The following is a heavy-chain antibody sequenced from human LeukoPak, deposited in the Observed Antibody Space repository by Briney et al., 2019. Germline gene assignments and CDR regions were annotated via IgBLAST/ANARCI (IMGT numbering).Heavy chain of an antibody. CDR3: ARGYNWNDGAFDP. J-gene: IGHJ5*02. D-gene: IGHD1-20*01. CDR2: IYVNGDT. CDR1: GASSSDPYY. V-gene: IGHV4-38-2*01. Sequence: SETLSLTCAVSGASSSDPYYWGWLRPPPERGLQWIGTIYVNGDTFYNPSLKSRVTISEDTSKNQLSLTLTSVTAADTAIYYCARGYNWNDGAFDPWGQGALVTVSS.